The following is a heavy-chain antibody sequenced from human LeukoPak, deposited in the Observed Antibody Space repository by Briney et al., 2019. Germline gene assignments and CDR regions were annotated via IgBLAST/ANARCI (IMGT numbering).Heavy chain of an antibody. V-gene: IGHV3-30*03. D-gene: IGHD2-2*02. CDR1: GFTFSSYG. CDR3: AINRIPTSITPDS. Sequence: PGRSLRLSCAASGFTFSSYGMHWVRQAPGKGLEWVAVISYDGSNKYYTDSVQGRFTISRDNSKNTLYLQMNSLRADDTAVYYCAINRIPTSITPDSWGQGTLVTVFS. J-gene: IGHJ5*01. CDR2: ISYDGSNK.